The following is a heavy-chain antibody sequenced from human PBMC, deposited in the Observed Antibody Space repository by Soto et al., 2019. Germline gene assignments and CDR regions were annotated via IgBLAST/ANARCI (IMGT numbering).Heavy chain of an antibody. D-gene: IGHD2-15*01. J-gene: IGHJ5*02. V-gene: IGHV3-23*01. CDR2: ITVTVGTT. CDR1: VSTFSSYG. CDR3: AKCTAVGCYSPLDP. Sequence: IRFSFAASVSTFSSYGMSWVRPATGKGLQWVSAITVTVGTTYYADSVKVRFTISRDDSKNTLYLLMNSLRAEDTAVYYCAKCTAVGCYSPLDPWSQGTQVTVSS.